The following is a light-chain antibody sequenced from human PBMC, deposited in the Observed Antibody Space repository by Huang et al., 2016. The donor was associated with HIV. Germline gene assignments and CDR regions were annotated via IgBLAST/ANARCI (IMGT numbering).Light chain of an antibody. J-gene: IGKJ4*01. CDR2: KAS. V-gene: IGKV1-5*03. CDR3: QQGSNYPLT. Sequence: DIQMTQSPSTLSASIGDRVTITCRASQNIAIWLAWYQQKPGKAPKLLSHKASRLYSGVPSRFSGSGSGTEFTLTISDLQPDDFATYYCQQGSNYPLTFGGGTKVEI. CDR1: QNIAIW.